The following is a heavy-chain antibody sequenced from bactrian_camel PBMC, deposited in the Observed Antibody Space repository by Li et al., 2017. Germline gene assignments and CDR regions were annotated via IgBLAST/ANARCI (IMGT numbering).Heavy chain of an antibody. J-gene: IGHJ6*01. CDR2: IYTAGSDT. Sequence: HVQLVESGGGSVQTGGSLRLSCVASGHSRGSNCVGWYRLPPGRAPAEREGIAAIYTAGSDTYYADSVVGRFTISLDNPKNTLYLQMNSLKPEDTAIYYCAADLSPVSGVLPEFGVGPVEADFGVWGQGTQVTVS. D-gene: IGHD3*01. CDR1: GHSRGSNC. CDR3: AADLSPVSGVLPEFGVGPVEADFGV. V-gene: IGHV3S54*01.